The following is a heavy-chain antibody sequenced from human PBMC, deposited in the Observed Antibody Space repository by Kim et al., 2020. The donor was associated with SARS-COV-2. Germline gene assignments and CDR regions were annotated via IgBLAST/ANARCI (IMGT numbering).Heavy chain of an antibody. V-gene: IGHV3-23*01. J-gene: IGHJ4*02. D-gene: IGHD1-26*01. CDR3: AKGSGSYPTYYFHY. CDR2: ITDSGGFT. Sequence: GGSLRLSCAASGFTFSSYAMNYVRQAPGKGLEWVSAITDSGGFTSYADSVRGRFTISRDNSKNTLYLQMNSLRAEDTAFYYCAKGSGSYPTYYFHYWGQGALVTVSS. CDR1: GFTFSSYA.